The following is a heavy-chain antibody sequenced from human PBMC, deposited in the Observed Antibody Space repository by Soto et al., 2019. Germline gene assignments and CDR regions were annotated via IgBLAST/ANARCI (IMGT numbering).Heavy chain of an antibody. D-gene: IGHD6-19*01. Sequence: PGGSLRLSCAASGFTFSSYGMHWVRQAPGKGLEWVAVIWYDGSNKYYADSVKGRFTISRDNSKNTLYLQMNSLRAEDTAVYYCARDRSIAVAGNWFDPWGQGTLVTGSS. CDR2: IWYDGSNK. J-gene: IGHJ5*02. CDR1: GFTFSSYG. V-gene: IGHV3-33*01. CDR3: ARDRSIAVAGNWFDP.